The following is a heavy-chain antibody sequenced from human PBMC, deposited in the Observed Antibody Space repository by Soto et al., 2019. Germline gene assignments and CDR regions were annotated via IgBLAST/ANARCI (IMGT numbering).Heavy chain of an antibody. V-gene: IGHV3-30*18. J-gene: IGHJ6*02. Sequence: GGSLRLSCAASGFTFSSYGMHWVRQAPGKGLEWVAAISYDGSNKYYADSVKGRFTISRDNSKNTLYLQMNSLRAEDTAVYYCAKVLVRYSSSPHYYGMDVWGQGTTVTVSS. CDR1: GFTFSSYG. CDR3: AKVLVRYSSSPHYYGMDV. D-gene: IGHD6-6*01. CDR2: ISYDGSNK.